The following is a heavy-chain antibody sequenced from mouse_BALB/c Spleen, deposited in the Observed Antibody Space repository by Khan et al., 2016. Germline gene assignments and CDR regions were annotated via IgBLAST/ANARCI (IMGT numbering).Heavy chain of an antibody. V-gene: IGHV7-3*02. J-gene: IGHJ3*01. Sequence: EVELVESGGGLVQPGGSLRLSCATSGFTFTDYYMTWVRQPPGKALEWLGFIRNKAGAYTTEYSASVKGRFTISRDNSEIILYLQMNTLRAEDSATYYCASLTGTIAYWGQGTLVTVSA. CDR3: ASLTGTIAY. CDR1: GFTFTDYY. D-gene: IGHD4-1*01. CDR2: IRNKAGAYTT.